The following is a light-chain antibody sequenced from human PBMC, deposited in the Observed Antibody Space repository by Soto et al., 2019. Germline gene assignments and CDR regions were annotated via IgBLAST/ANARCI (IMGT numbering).Light chain of an antibody. CDR3: QHRSKWPYT. V-gene: IGKV3-15*01. CDR1: QTIDNT. CDR2: DAS. Sequence: EIVMTQSPATLSLSPGERATLSCRASQTIDNTLAWYQRKPGQAPRLLIYDASTRATGVPARFSGSGSGTDFTLTISSLQSEDFAVYYCQHRSKWPYTFGQGTKLEI. J-gene: IGKJ2*01.